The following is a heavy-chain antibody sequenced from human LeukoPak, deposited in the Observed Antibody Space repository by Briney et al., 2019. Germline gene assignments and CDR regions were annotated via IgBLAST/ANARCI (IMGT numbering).Heavy chain of an antibody. D-gene: IGHD2-21*02. CDR2: IYYSGTT. CDR3: ARLDYGGDCYVEY. V-gene: IGHV4-59*08. CDR1: GASFTSNY. Sequence: AETLSLTCTVSGASFTSNYWSWIRQPPGKGLEWIGYIYYSGTTTYHPSLERRVTMSVDMSKTQFSLRLNSVTATDTAVYYCARLDYGGDCYVEYWPQGTLVTVSS. J-gene: IGHJ4*02.